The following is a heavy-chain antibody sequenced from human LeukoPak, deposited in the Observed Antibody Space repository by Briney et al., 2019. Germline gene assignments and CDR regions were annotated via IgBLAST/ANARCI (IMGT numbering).Heavy chain of an antibody. D-gene: IGHD3-10*02. Sequence: GGSLRLSCAASGFTFSSYAMSWVRQAPGEGLEWVSAFSGRGGSTYYADSVKGRFTISRDNSKNTLYLQMNSLRAEDTAVYYCAELGITMIGGVWGKGTTVTISS. J-gene: IGHJ6*04. CDR1: GFTFSSYA. V-gene: IGHV3-23*01. CDR2: FSGRGGST. CDR3: AELGITMIGGV.